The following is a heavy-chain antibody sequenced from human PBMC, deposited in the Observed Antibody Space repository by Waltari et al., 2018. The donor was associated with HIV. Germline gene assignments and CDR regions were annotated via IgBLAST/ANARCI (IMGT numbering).Heavy chain of an antibody. J-gene: IGHJ4*02. CDR3: ARDGVGDAAFDY. CDR1: GYNFHGYY. Sequence: QVQLLHSGPEVRKPGASVKVSCRASGYNFHGYYMHWVRQAPGQGLEWMGWINPNSGNTHLAQKFKGKVTMTRVTSIRTAYLEMRRLKSDDTAIYYCARDGVGDAAFDYWGQGTLVTVS. V-gene: IGHV1-2*02. D-gene: IGHD1-26*01. CDR2: INPNSGNT.